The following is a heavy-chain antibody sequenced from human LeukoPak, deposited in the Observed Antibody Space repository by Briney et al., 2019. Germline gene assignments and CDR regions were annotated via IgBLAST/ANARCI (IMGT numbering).Heavy chain of an antibody. CDR1: GFTFSSYG. CDR2: ISYDGSNK. J-gene: IGHJ4*02. D-gene: IGHD3-16*02. Sequence: GGSLRLSCAASGFTFSSYGMHWVRQAPGKGLEWVAVISYDGSNKYYADSVKGRFTISRDNSKNTLYLQMNSLRAEDTAVYYCAKKDYDYVWGSYRCLPDLYYFDYWGQGTLVTVSS. CDR3: AKKDYDYVWGSYRCLPDLYYFDY. V-gene: IGHV3-30*18.